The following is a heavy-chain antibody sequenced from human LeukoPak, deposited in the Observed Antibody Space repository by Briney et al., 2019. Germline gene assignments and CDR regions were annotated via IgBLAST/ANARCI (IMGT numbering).Heavy chain of an antibody. Sequence: PGGSLRLSCAASGFTFSSYAMHWVRQAPGKGLEWVAVISYDGSNKYYADSVKGRFTISRDNSKNTLYLQMNSLRAEDTAVYYCAKDGDPQTTYYYGMDVWGQGATVTVSS. CDR2: ISYDGSNK. CDR3: AKDGDPQTTYYYGMDV. V-gene: IGHV3-30*04. D-gene: IGHD1-14*01. J-gene: IGHJ6*02. CDR1: GFTFSSYA.